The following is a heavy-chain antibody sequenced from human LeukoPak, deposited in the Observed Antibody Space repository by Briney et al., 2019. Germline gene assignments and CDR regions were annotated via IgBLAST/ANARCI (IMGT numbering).Heavy chain of an antibody. J-gene: IGHJ4*02. D-gene: IGHD2/OR15-2a*01. CDR3: TTEID. CDR2: IKSKPDGGTT. CDR1: GFTFSRYR. Sequence: GGSLRLSCAASGFTFSRYRMNWVRRAPGKGLEWVGRIKSKPDGGTTDYAAPVKGRFSISRDDSINTLYLQMSSLKTDDTAVYYCTTEIDWGQGTLVTVSS. V-gene: IGHV3-15*01.